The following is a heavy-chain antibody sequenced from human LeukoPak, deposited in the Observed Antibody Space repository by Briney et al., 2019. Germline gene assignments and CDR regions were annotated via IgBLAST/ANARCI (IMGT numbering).Heavy chain of an antibody. CDR3: ARDVWGCSSTSCYGCLDY. J-gene: IGHJ4*02. D-gene: IGHD2-2*01. V-gene: IGHV1-69*13. Sequence: SVKVSCKASGGTFSSYAISWVRQAPGQGLEWMGGIIPIFGTANYAQKFQGRVTITADESTSTAYMELSSLRSEDTAVYYCARDVWGCSSTSCYGCLDYWGQGTLVTVSS. CDR2: IIPIFGTA. CDR1: GGTFSSYA.